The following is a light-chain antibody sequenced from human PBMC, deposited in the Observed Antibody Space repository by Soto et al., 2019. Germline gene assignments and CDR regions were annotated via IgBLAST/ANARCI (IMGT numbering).Light chain of an antibody. J-gene: IGKJ4*01. Sequence: DIQMTQSPSSLSASVGDRVTITGRASQGISNFLAWYQQKPGKVPKLLIYAASTLQSGVPSRFSGSGSRTEFSLTISSLQPEDVATYYCQKYNSVPLTFGGGTKVEIK. V-gene: IGKV1-27*01. CDR2: AAS. CDR3: QKYNSVPLT. CDR1: QGISNF.